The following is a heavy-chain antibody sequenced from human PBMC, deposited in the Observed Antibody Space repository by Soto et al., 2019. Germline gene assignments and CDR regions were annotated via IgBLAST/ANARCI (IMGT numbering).Heavy chain of an antibody. D-gene: IGHD6-19*01. J-gene: IGHJ4*02. V-gene: IGHV1-3*01. Sequence: QVQLVQSGAEVKKPGASVQVSCKTSGYTFTSYAMHWVRQAPGQRLEWMGWINAGNVNTKYSQKFQGRVTITIDTSASTAYMELSSLRSEDTAIYYCARDLGGWPDYWGQGTLVTVSS. CDR2: INAGNVNT. CDR3: ARDLGGWPDY. CDR1: GYTFTSYA.